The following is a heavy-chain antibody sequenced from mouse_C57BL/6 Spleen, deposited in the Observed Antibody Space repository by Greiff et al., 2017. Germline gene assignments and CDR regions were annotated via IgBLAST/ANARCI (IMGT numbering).Heavy chain of an antibody. CDR2: INPGSGGT. CDR1: GYAFTNYL. Sequence: QVQLKESGAELVRPGTSVKVSCKASGYAFTNYLIEWVKQRPGQGLEWIGVINPGSGGTNYNEKFKGKATLTADKSSSTAYMQLSSLTSEDSAVYFCARVVATPYYFDYWGQGTTLTVSS. J-gene: IGHJ2*01. CDR3: ARVVATPYYFDY. D-gene: IGHD1-1*01. V-gene: IGHV1-54*01.